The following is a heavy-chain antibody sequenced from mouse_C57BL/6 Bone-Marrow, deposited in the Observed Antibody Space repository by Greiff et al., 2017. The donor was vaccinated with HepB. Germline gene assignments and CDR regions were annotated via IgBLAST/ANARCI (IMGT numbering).Heavy chain of an antibody. V-gene: IGHV10-1*01. CDR2: IRSKSNNYAT. D-gene: IGHD1-1*01. Sequence: EVQLVESGGGLVQPKGSLKLSCAASGFSFNTYAMNWVRQAPGKGLEWVARIRSKSNNYATYYADSVKDRFTISRDDSESMLYLQMNNLKTEDTAMYYCVGGNYYGSFYWYFDVWGTGTTVTVSS. CDR3: VGGNYYGSFYWYFDV. J-gene: IGHJ1*03. CDR1: GFSFNTYA.